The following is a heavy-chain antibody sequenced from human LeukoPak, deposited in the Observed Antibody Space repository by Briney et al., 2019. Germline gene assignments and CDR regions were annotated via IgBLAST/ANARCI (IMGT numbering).Heavy chain of an antibody. CDR3: ATGGPQTSGEKRGLDY. V-gene: IGHV1-2*04. J-gene: IGHJ4*02. CDR1: GYRFTDFS. CDR2: FNPNTGDA. D-gene: IGHD6-25*01. Sequence: ASVKVSCKASGYRFTDFSIYWVRQAPGQGLEWMGWFNPNTGDAMYAEKFQGWITMTSDTSIRTAYMEIRSLKSDDTAIYYCATGGPQTSGEKRGLDYWGQGTLVTVSS.